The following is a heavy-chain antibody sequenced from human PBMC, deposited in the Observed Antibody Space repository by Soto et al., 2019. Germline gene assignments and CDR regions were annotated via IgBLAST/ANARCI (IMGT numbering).Heavy chain of an antibody. J-gene: IGHJ6*02. Sequence: GGSLRLSCAASGFTFSSYGMHWVRQAPGKGLEWVAVISYDGSNKYYADSVKGRFTISRDNSKNTLYLQMNSLRAEDTAVYYCAKDLSYSSSWYRRYYYYYGVDVWGPGTTVTVSS. D-gene: IGHD6-13*01. CDR1: GFTFSSYG. V-gene: IGHV3-30*18. CDR3: AKDLSYSSSWYRRYYYYYGVDV. CDR2: ISYDGSNK.